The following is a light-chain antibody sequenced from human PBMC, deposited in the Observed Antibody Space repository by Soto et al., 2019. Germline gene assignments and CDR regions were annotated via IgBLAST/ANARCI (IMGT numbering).Light chain of an antibody. J-gene: IGKJ4*01. Sequence: EIVLTQSPGTLSLSPGERVTLSCRASQSVTSSNLTWYQQEPGQAPSLLISGASTRATGIPDRFIGGGSGTDFTLTISRLEPEDFAVYYCQQYDTSPLTFGGGTKVEI. CDR2: GAS. V-gene: IGKV3-20*01. CDR3: QQYDTSPLT. CDR1: QSVTSSN.